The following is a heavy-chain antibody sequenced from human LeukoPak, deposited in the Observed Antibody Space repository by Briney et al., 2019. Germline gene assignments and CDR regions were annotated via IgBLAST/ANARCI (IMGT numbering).Heavy chain of an antibody. CDR3: ARDSPYGSGTYGNWFDP. Sequence: GASVKVSCKASGYTFTSYDINWARQATGQGLEWMGWMNPNSGNTGYAQKFQGRVTMTRNTSISTAYMELSSLRSEDTAVYYCARDSPYGSGTYGNWFDPWGQGTLVTVSS. J-gene: IGHJ5*02. V-gene: IGHV1-8*01. CDR1: GYTFTSYD. CDR2: MNPNSGNT. D-gene: IGHD3-10*01.